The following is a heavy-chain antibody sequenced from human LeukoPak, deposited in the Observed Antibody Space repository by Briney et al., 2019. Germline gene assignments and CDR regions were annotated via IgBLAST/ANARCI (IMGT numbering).Heavy chain of an antibody. J-gene: IGHJ3*01. CDR1: GFTSSNYA. D-gene: IGHD1-26*01. CDR2: VNNSGEYT. V-gene: IGHV3-23*01. CDR3: AKFLGATSVTDDALDV. Sequence: GGSLRLSCAASGFTSSNYAMSWVRQAPGKGLEWVSVVNNSGEYTNYADSVRGRFTLSTDNTKNTMYLQMSSLRAEDTAIYYCAKFLGATSVTDDALDVWGQGTMVTV.